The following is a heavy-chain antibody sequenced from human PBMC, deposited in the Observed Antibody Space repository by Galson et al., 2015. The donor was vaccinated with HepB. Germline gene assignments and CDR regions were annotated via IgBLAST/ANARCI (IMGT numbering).Heavy chain of an antibody. CDR2: ISYDGSNK. V-gene: IGHV3-30*04. CDR1: GFTFSSYA. CDR3: ARGAVAGYAADY. J-gene: IGHJ4*02. D-gene: IGHD6-19*01. Sequence: SLRLSCAASGFTFSSYAMHWVRQAPGKGLEWVAVISYDGSNKYYADSVKGRFTISRDNSKNTLYLQMNSLRAEDTAVYYCARGAVAGYAADYWGQGTLVTVSS.